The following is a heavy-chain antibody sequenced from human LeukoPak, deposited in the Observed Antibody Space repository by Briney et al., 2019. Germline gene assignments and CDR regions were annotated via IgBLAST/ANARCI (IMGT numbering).Heavy chain of an antibody. V-gene: IGHV3-23*01. CDR1: GFTFRSFA. D-gene: IGHD6-13*01. J-gene: IGHJ4*02. Sequence: GGSWGPSCAASGFTFRSFAMSWVGQAQGKGLEWVSAISGSGGSTYYADSVKGRFTISRDNSKNTLYLQMNSLRAEDTAVYYCAKGISSSWYDYWGQGTLVTVSS. CDR3: AKGISSSWYDY. CDR2: ISGSGGST.